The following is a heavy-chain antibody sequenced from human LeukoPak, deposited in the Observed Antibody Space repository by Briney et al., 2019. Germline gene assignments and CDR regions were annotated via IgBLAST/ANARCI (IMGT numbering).Heavy chain of an antibody. CDR1: GYRFTNYW. CDR3: ASREKGMATAGFDY. J-gene: IGHJ4*02. Sequence: MAGESLRISCKGSGYRFTNYWIGWVRQMPGKGLEWMGIIYPGDSDTRYSPSFQGQVTISAEKSISSAYLQWSSLKASDTALYYCASREKGMATAGFDYWGQGTLVTVSS. CDR2: IYPGDSDT. V-gene: IGHV5-51*01. D-gene: IGHD5-24*01.